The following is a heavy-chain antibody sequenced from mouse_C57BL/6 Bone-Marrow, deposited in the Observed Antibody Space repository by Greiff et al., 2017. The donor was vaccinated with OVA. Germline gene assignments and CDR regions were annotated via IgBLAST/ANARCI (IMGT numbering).Heavy chain of an antibody. CDR2: IDPNSGGT. Sequence: VQLQQPGAELVKPGASVKLSCKASGYTFTSYWMHWVKQRPGRGLEWIGRIDPNSGGTKYNEKFKSKATLTVDKPSSTAYMQLSSLTSDDSAVDYCARDYYGSSYYWYFDVWGTGTTVTVSS. J-gene: IGHJ1*03. V-gene: IGHV1-72*01. CDR3: ARDYYGSSYYWYFDV. CDR1: GYTFTSYW. D-gene: IGHD1-1*01.